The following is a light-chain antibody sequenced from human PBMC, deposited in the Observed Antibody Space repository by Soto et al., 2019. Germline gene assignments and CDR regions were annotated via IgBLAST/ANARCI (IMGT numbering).Light chain of an antibody. CDR3: QQYNNWPSHIT. Sequence: EIAMTQSPATLSVSPGERATLSCRASQSLSSNLAWYQQKPGQAPRHLIYGASTRATGIPARFSGSGSGTEFTLTISSLQSEDFAVYYCQQYNNWPSHITFGPGTKVDIK. V-gene: IGKV3-15*01. J-gene: IGKJ3*01. CDR1: QSLSSN. CDR2: GAS.